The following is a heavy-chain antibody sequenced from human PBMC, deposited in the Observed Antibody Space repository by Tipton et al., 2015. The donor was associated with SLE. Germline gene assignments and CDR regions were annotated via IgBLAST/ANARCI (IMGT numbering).Heavy chain of an antibody. CDR1: GFTLRNYA. Sequence: GSLRLSCAASGFTLRNYAINWVRQAPGKGLEWVSGISKDYDTYYADSVKGRFTISRDNSKETLYLQMNSLRPEDTAVYHCAKVYYHGSGSAVFDYWGQGTLVTVSS. CDR2: ISKDYDT. D-gene: IGHD3-10*01. J-gene: IGHJ4*02. V-gene: IGHV3-23*01. CDR3: AKVYYHGSGSAVFDY.